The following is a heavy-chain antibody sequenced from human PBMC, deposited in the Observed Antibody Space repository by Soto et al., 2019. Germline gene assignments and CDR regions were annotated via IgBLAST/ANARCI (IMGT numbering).Heavy chain of an antibody. J-gene: IGHJ5*02. CDR3: ARVVPGAEAWFGP. D-gene: IGHD2-2*01. V-gene: IGHV1-46*01. Sequence: ASVKVSCKPSGYPFTDYFIHWVRQAPGQGLEWMGIISLYHHSTSYAQKFQGRLTVTADTSTTTVYMDLSSLTSEDSAVYWCARVVPGAEAWFGPWGQGTLVTVSS. CDR1: GYPFTDYF. CDR2: ISLYHHST.